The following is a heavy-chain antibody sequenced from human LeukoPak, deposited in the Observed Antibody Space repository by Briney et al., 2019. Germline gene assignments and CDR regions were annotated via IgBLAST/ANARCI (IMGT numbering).Heavy chain of an antibody. CDR3: ASLGIAAARNLNWFDP. Sequence: PGGSLRLSCAASGFTFSSYSMNWVRQAPGKGLEWVSSISSSSSYIYYADSVKGRFTISRDNAKNSLYLQMNSLRAEDTAVYHCASLGIAAARNLNWFDPWGQGTLVTVSS. CDR1: GFTFSSYS. CDR2: ISSSSSYI. J-gene: IGHJ5*02. V-gene: IGHV3-21*01. D-gene: IGHD6-13*01.